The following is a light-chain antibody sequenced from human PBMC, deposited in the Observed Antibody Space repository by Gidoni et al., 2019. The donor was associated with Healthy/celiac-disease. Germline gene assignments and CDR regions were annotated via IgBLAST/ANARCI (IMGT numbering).Light chain of an antibody. V-gene: IGKV1-9*01. CDR2: AAS. CDR1: QGISSY. J-gene: IGKJ4*01. CDR3: QQLNSYPLT. Sequence: DMQLTQSPSFLSASLGDRVTITCRASQGISSYLAWYQQKPGKAPKLLIYAASTLQSGVPSRFSGSGSGTEFTLTISSLQPEDFATYYCQQLNSYPLTFGGXTKVEIK.